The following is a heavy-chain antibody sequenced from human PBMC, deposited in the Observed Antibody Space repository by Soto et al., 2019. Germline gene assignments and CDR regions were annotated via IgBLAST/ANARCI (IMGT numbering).Heavy chain of an antibody. J-gene: IGHJ4*02. Sequence: QVQLQQWGAGLLKPSETLSLTCAVYGDSLNGYYWNWIRQPPGKGLEWIGEINHSGSTNYNPSLKSRVTISVDTPKNQFSLKVSSVTAADTAVYYCARGGGNSYLPDYWGQGTLVTVSS. V-gene: IGHV4-34*01. CDR3: ARGGGNSYLPDY. CDR1: GDSLNGYY. CDR2: INHSGST. D-gene: IGHD1-7*01.